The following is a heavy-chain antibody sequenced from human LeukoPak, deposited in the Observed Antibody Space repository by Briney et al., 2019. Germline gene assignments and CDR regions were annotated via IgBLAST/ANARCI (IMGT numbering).Heavy chain of an antibody. J-gene: IGHJ4*02. CDR2: MNPNSGNT. CDR3: ARRVLGRRWLPSDY. D-gene: IGHD5-24*01. Sequence: ASVKVSCKASGYTFTSYGISWVRQAAGQGLEWMGWMNPNSGNTGYPQKFQGRVTMTRNTSINTAYMELSSLKSEDTAVYYCARRVLGRRWLPSDYWGQGTLVTVSS. V-gene: IGHV1-8*02. CDR1: GYTFTSYG.